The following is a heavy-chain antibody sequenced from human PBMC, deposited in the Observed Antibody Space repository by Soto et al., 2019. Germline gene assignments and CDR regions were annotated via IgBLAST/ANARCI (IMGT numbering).Heavy chain of an antibody. Sequence: GGSLRLSCAASGFTFSSYSMNWVRQAPGKGLEWVSYISSSSSTIYYADSVKGRFTISRDNAKNSLYLQMNSLKAEDTAVYYCAGETREYCSSTSCYGREYSYGFYRAPVWGQGTLVTVSS. CDR1: GFTFSSYS. CDR2: ISSSSSTI. J-gene: IGHJ4*02. V-gene: IGHV3-48*01. CDR3: AGETREYCSSTSCYGREYSYGFYRAPV. D-gene: IGHD2-2*01.